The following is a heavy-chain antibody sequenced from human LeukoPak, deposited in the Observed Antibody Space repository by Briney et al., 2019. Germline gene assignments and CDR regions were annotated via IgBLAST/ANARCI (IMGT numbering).Heavy chain of an antibody. J-gene: IGHJ6*03. CDR2: IRSSSSTI. D-gene: IGHD2-15*01. V-gene: IGHV3-48*01. Sequence: PGRCMRLSCAASGFTFSTYSINWVSQAPRKGLEWVSYIRSSSSTIYYADSVKGRFTISRDNAKNSLYLQMNSLRAEDTAVYYCARGSREDIYYYYYMDVWGKGTTVTVSS. CDR3: ARGSREDIYYYYYMDV. CDR1: GFTFSTYS.